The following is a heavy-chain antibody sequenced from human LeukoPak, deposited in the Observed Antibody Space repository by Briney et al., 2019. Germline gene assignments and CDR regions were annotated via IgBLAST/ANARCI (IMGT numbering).Heavy chain of an antibody. Sequence: ASVKVSCKASGGTFSSYAISWVRQAPGQGLEWMGRIIPIFGTANYAQKFRGRVTITTDESTSTAYMELSSLRSEDTAVYYCARGRYCSGGSCYSGYWGRGTLVTVSS. CDR3: ARGRYCSGGSCYSGY. CDR2: IIPIFGTA. J-gene: IGHJ4*02. D-gene: IGHD2-15*01. V-gene: IGHV1-69*05. CDR1: GGTFSSYA.